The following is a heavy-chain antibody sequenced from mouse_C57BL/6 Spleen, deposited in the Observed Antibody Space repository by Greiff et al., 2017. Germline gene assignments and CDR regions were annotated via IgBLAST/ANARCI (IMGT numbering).Heavy chain of an antibody. CDR3: VRDRDYFDY. Sequence: EVLLVESGGGLVQPKGSLKLSCAASGFTFNTYSMHWVRQAPGKGLDWVARISSTSSNYDTYYADTVKDRFTISRDDSQSILYLQRHNLKSEDTAMYYCVRDRDYFDYWGQGTTLTVSS. CDR2: ISSTSSNYDT. J-gene: IGHJ2*01. D-gene: IGHD3-1*01. V-gene: IGHV10-3*01. CDR1: GFTFNTYS.